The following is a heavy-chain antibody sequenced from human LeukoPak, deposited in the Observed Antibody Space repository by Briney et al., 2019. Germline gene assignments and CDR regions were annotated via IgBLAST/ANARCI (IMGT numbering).Heavy chain of an antibody. CDR1: GGSISSYY. J-gene: IGHJ3*02. CDR3: ARGHDSSGYYEVEDAFDI. Sequence: SETLSLTCTVSGGSISSYYWSWIRQPPGKGLEWIGYIYYSGSTNYNPSLKSRVTISVHTSKNQFSLKLSSVTAADTAVYYCARGHDSSGYYEVEDAFDIWGQGTMVTVSS. D-gene: IGHD3-22*01. CDR2: IYYSGST. V-gene: IGHV4-59*01.